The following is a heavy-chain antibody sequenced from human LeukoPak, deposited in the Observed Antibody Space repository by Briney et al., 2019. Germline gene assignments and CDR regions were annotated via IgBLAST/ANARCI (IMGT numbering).Heavy chain of an antibody. CDR2: IWNDGSNK. CDR3: ARAVGPFDY. V-gene: IGHV3-33*01. J-gene: IGHJ4*02. Sequence: GTSLRLSCEASGFTFSVYGMHWVRQAPGKGLEWVAVIWNDGSNKYYADSVKGRFTISRDNSKNTLYLQMNSLRTEDMAVYYCARAVGPFDYWGQGTLVTASS. CDR1: GFTFSVYG. D-gene: IGHD2-15*01.